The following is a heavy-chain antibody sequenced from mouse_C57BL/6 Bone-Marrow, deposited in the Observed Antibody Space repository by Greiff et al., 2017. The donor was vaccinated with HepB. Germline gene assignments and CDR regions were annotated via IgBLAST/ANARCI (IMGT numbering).Heavy chain of an antibody. D-gene: IGHD1-1*01. Sequence: QVHVKQPGAELVRPGSSVKLSCKASGYTFTSYWMHWVEQRPIQGLEWIGNIDPSDSETHYNQKFKDKATLTVDKSSSTAYMQLSSLTSEDSAVYYCARSGYYGSSWYFDVWGTGTTVTVSS. CDR3: ARSGYYGSSWYFDV. V-gene: IGHV1-52*01. CDR1: GYTFTSYW. J-gene: IGHJ1*03. CDR2: IDPSDSET.